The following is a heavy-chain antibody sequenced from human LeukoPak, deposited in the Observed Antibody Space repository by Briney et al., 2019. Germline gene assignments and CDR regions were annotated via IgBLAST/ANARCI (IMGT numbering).Heavy chain of an antibody. CDR2: INPKSGDT. CDR1: GYPFIDYY. CDR3: ARVPLGATSYVDY. V-gene: IGHV1-2*02. D-gene: IGHD1-26*01. J-gene: IGHJ4*02. Sequence: ASEKVSCKASGYPFIDYYMHWVRQAPGQELEWMGWINPKSGDTNYAQKFQDRVTMTRDTSISTAYMEVSRLRSDDTAVYYCARVPLGATSYVDYWGQGTLVTVSS.